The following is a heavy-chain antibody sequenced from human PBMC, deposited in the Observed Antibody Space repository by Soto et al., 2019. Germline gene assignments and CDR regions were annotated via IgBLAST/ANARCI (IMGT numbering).Heavy chain of an antibody. CDR1: GFTFSNYG. CDR2: ISYDGSYE. V-gene: IGHV3-33*05. CDR3: ARGVGYDASAFDI. D-gene: IGHD2-8*01. J-gene: IGHJ3*02. Sequence: GGSLRLSCAASGFTFSNYGMHWVRQAPGKGLEWVTGISYDGSYEYYEDSVKGRFSISRDNSKNTLYLQMNSLKAEDTAVYYCARGVGYDASAFDIWGPGTMVTVSS.